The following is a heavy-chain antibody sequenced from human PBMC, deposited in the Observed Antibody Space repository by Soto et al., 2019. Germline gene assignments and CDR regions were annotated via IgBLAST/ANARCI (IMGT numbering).Heavy chain of an antibody. CDR1: GDSISNNKL. J-gene: IGHJ4*02. CDR2: MHHSGSI. D-gene: IGHD3-10*01. CDR3: ARESYYGSGATVVGY. V-gene: IGHV4-4*02. Sequence: SETLSLTCCVAGDSISNNKLWSWVRQPPGKGLEWIGEMHHSGSIHYNASLKSRATISVDKSKNQFSLKLTSVTAADTAVYYCARESYYGSGATVVGYWGLGTLVTVSS.